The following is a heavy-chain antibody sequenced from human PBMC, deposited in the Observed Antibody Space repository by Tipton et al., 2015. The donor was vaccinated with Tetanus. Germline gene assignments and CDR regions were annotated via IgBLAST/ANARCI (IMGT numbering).Heavy chain of an antibody. CDR3: ARAPAGYSSGWYVG. J-gene: IGHJ4*02. D-gene: IGHD6-19*01. CDR2: ISSSSSTI. Sequence: SGFTFSSYSMNWVRQAPGKGLEWVSYISSSSSTIYYADSVKGRFTISRDNAKNSLYLQMNSLRDEDTAVYYCARAPAGYSSGWYVGWGQGTLVTVSS. V-gene: IGHV3-48*02. CDR1: GFTFSSYS.